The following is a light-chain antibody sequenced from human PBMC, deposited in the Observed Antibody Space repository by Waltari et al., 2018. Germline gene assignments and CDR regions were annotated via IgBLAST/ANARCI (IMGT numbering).Light chain of an antibody. CDR3: AAWDDSLSGHMV. CDR1: SPNIGSNS. Sequence: QSILTQPTSASGTPGQRVTISCSGSSPNIGSNSVSWYQEVPGTAPKLLIYRINQRPSGVPDRFSGSKSGTSASLAISGLRSEDEAHYYCAAWDDSLSGHMVFGGGTKLTVL. J-gene: IGLJ2*01. CDR2: RIN. V-gene: IGLV1-47*01.